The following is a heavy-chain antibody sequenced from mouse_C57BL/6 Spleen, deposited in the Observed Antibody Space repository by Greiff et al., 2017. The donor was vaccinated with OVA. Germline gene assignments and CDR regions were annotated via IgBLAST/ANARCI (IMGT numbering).Heavy chain of an antibody. CDR3: ARHGTGYFDV. J-gene: IGHJ1*03. CDR1: GYTFTDYY. V-gene: IGHV1-19*01. D-gene: IGHD4-1*01. Sequence: VQLQQSGPVLVKPGASVKMSCKASGYTFTDYYMNWVKQSHGKSLEWIGVINPYNGGTSYNQKFKGKATLTIDKSSSTAYMELNSLTSEDSAVYYCARHGTGYFDVWGTGTTVTVSS. CDR2: INPYNGGT.